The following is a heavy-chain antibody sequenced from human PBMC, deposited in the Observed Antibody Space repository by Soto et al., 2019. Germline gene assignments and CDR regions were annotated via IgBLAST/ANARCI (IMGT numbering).Heavy chain of an antibody. CDR2: IYHSGST. CDR3: AEGYSGTYLIAAY. V-gene: IGHV4-30-2*02. D-gene: IGHD1-26*01. Sequence: PPGKGLEWIGYIYHSGSTNYNPSLRRRVTISVDRSKNQFSLKLSSVTAADTALYYSAEGYSGTYLIAAYWGHGTLVTVSS. J-gene: IGHJ4*01.